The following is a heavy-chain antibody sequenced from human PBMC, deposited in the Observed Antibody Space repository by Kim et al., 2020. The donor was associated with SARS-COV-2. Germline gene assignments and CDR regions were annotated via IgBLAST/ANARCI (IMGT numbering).Heavy chain of an antibody. CDR3: ARDKGSGWPHPYNWFDP. Sequence: SETLSLTCTVSGGSISSGGYYWSWIRQHPGKGLEWIGYIYYSGSTYYNPSLKSRVTISVDTSKNQFSLKLSSVTAADTAVYYCARDKGSGWPHPYNWFDPWGQGTLVTVSS. CDR2: IYYSGST. V-gene: IGHV4-31*03. CDR1: GGSISSGGYY. J-gene: IGHJ5*02. D-gene: IGHD6-19*01.